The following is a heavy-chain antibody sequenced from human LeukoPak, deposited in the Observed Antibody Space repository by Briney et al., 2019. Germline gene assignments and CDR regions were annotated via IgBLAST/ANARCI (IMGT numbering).Heavy chain of an antibody. Sequence: PGGSLRLSCAASGFTFSSYAMSWVRQAPGKGLEWVSAISGSGGSTYYADSVRGRFTISRDNAKNSLFLQMNSLRAEDTAVYYCARDEWGDAFDIWGQGTMVTVFS. D-gene: IGHD1-26*01. V-gene: IGHV3-23*01. CDR2: ISGSGGST. CDR1: GFTFSSYA. CDR3: ARDEWGDAFDI. J-gene: IGHJ3*02.